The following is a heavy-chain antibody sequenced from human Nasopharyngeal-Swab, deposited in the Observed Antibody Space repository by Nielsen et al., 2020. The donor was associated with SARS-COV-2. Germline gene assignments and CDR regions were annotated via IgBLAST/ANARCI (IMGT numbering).Heavy chain of an antibody. CDR2: ISYDGPNK. CDR1: GFTFSTYA. J-gene: IGHJ6*02. CDR3: ARPRRELRVYYGMDV. D-gene: IGHD1-7*01. V-gene: IGHV3-30-3*01. Sequence: GGSPRLSCAASGFTFSTYAMNWVRQAPGKGLEWVAVISYDGPNKYYADSVKGRFTVSRDNSKNTLYLQMNSLRAEDTAVYYCARPRRELRVYYGMDVWGQGTTVTVSS.